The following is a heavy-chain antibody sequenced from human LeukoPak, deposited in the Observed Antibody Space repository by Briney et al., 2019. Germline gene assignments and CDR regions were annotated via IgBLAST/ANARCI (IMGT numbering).Heavy chain of an antibody. CDR1: GFTFSNYE. D-gene: IGHD3-10*01. J-gene: IGHJ4*02. V-gene: IGHV3-48*03. Sequence: GGSLRLSCVASGFTFSNYEINWVRQAPGKGLEWVSYISSSGSAMYYADSVKGRFTVSRDNAKNSLYLEMNSLRVEDTAVYYCVRGVIVWFGSTERFDYWGQGTLVSVSS. CDR3: VRGVIVWFGSTERFDY. CDR2: ISSSGSAM.